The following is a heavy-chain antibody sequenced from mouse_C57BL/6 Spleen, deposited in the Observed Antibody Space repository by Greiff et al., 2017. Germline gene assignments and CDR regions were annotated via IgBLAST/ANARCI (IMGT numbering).Heavy chain of an antibody. V-gene: IGHV14-2*01. CDR3: ARDGNYGESAMDY. J-gene: IGHJ4*01. Sequence: VHVKQSGAELVKPGASVKLSCTASGFNIKDYYMHWVKQRTEQGLEWIGRIDPEDGETKYAPKFQGKATITADTSSNTAYLQLSSLTSEDTAVYDCARDGNYGESAMDYWGQGTSVTVSS. CDR1: GFNIKDYY. D-gene: IGHD2-1*01. CDR2: IDPEDGET.